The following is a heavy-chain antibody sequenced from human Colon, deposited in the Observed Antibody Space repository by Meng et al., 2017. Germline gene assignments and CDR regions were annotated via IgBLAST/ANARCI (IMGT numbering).Heavy chain of an antibody. D-gene: IGHD3-10*01. V-gene: IGHV6-1*01. CDR3: ARDPPSLHGGFDI. CDR2: TYYRSKWYY. J-gene: IGHJ3*02. CDR1: GDSVSSISAA. Sequence: SQTRSLTGAISGDSVSSISAAWSWIRQSPSRGLEWLGRTYYRSKWYYEYGTSVKSRVTINPDTSKNQFSLQLNSLTPEDTAVYYCARDPPSLHGGFDIWGQGTMVTVSS.